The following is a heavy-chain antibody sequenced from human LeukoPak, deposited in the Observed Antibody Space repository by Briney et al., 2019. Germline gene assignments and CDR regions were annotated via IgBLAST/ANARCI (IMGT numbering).Heavy chain of an antibody. Sequence: GASVKVSCKASGYTFTSYDINWVRQATGQGLEWMGWMNPNSGNTGYAQKFQGRVTMTRNTSISTAYMELSSLRSEDTAVYYCARGGVSLSATVTTYYYGMDVWGQGTTVTVSS. J-gene: IGHJ6*02. CDR1: GYTFTSYD. CDR2: MNPNSGNT. CDR3: ARGGVSLSATVTTYYYGMDV. V-gene: IGHV1-8*01. D-gene: IGHD4-11*01.